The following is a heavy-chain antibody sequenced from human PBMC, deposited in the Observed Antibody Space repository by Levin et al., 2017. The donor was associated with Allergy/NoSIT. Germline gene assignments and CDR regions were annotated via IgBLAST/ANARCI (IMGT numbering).Heavy chain of an antibody. CDR1: GFSFSSNW. D-gene: IGHD6-19*01. Sequence: SCAASGFSFSSNWMTWVRQAPGKGLEWVANIKQDGTEKHYVDSVKGRFTISRDNAKNSLYLQMNSLRAEDTAVYYCARDRWAVASTGYIYYYGMDVWGQGTTVTVSS. CDR2: IKQDGTEK. CDR3: ARDRWAVASTGYIYYYGMDV. V-gene: IGHV3-7*01. J-gene: IGHJ6*02.